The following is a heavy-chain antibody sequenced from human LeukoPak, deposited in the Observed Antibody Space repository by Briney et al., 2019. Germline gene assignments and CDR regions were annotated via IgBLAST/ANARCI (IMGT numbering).Heavy chain of an antibody. CDR2: IDPSDSYT. J-gene: IGHJ4*02. V-gene: IGHV5-10-1*01. CDR1: GFHFTSYW. Sequence: PGGSPQISRKGSGFHFTSYWISWVRPVPGKGLEWMGRIDPSDSYTNYSPSFPSHITISADQSISTAYLQWSSLKASDTAMYYCARHAKLLWFGELSTDQYYFDYWGQGTLVTVSS. D-gene: IGHD3-10*01. CDR3: ARHAKLLWFGELSTDQYYFDY.